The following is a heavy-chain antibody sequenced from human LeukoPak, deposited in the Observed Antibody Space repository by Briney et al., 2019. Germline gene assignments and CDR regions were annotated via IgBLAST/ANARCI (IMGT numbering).Heavy chain of an antibody. Sequence: SETLSLTCAVYGGSFSGYYWSWIRQPPGKGLGWIGEINHSGSTNYNPSLKSRVTISVDTSKNQFSLKLSSVTAADTAVYYCARGRRAAKGNWFDPWGQGTLVTVSS. J-gene: IGHJ5*02. V-gene: IGHV4-34*01. CDR3: ARGRRAAKGNWFDP. D-gene: IGHD2-15*01. CDR1: GGSFSGYY. CDR2: INHSGST.